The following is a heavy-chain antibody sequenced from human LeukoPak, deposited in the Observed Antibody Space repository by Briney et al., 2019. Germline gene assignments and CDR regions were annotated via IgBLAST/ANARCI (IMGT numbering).Heavy chain of an antibody. V-gene: IGHV4-34*01. CDR1: GGSFSGYY. D-gene: IGHD5-18*01. CDR2: INHSGST. Sequence: PSETLSLTCAVYGGSFSGYYWSWIRQPPGKGLEWIGEINHSGSTNYNPSLKSRVTISVDTSKNQFSLKLSSVTAADTAVHYCARQGIQLSSPFDYWGQGTLVTVSS. J-gene: IGHJ4*02. CDR3: ARQGIQLSSPFDY.